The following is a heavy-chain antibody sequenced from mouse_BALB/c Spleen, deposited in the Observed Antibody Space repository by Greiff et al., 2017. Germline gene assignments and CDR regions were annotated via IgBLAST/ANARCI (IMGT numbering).Heavy chain of an antibody. CDR1: GYTFTSYW. Sequence: VQLQQSGAELARPGASVKLSCKASGYTFTSYWMQWVKQRPGQGLEWIGAIYPGDGDTRYTQKFKGKATLTADKSSSTAYMQLSSLASEDSAVYYCAKGDGPYFDYWGQGTTLTVSS. D-gene: IGHD2-3*01. J-gene: IGHJ2*01. CDR2: IYPGDGDT. V-gene: IGHV1-87*01. CDR3: AKGDGPYFDY.